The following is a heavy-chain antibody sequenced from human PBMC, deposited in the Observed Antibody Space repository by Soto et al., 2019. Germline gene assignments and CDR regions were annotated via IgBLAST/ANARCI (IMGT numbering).Heavy chain of an antibody. Sequence: QVQLQESGPGLVKPSETLSLTCTVSGGSISSYYWSWIRQPPGKGLEWIGHIYYSGSTNYNPSLKSRVTISVDTSKNQFSLKLRSVTAADTAVYYCARLWGWFGDYWGQGTLVTVSS. J-gene: IGHJ4*02. V-gene: IGHV4-59*08. CDR3: ARLWGWFGDY. D-gene: IGHD3-10*01. CDR1: GGSISSYY. CDR2: IYYSGST.